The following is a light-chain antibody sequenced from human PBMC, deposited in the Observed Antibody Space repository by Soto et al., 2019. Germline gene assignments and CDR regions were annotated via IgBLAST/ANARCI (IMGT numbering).Light chain of an antibody. Sequence: ATRSVSLQARSSFSCRASQSVSSNLAWYQQKPGQAPRLPIYGASTRATDIPARFSGSGSGTEFTLTISSLQSEDFAEYRCQQDNNSPQTFAQGCKVDIK. CDR2: GAS. J-gene: IGKJ1*01. CDR1: QSVSSN. V-gene: IGKV3-15*01. CDR3: QQDNNSPQT.